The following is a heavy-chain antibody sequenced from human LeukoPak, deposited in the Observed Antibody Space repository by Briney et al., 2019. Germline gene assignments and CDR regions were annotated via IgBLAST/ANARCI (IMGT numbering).Heavy chain of an antibody. CDR2: INHSGST. J-gene: IGHJ5*02. D-gene: IGHD3-10*01. V-gene: IGHV4-34*01. Sequence: SETLSLTCAVYGGSFSGYYWRWIRQPPGKGLEWIGEINHSGSTNYNPSLKSRVTISVDTSKNQFSLKLSSVTAADTAVYYCARGRAKTDYYGSGSSSTWFDPWGQGTLVTVSS. CDR3: ARGRAKTDYYGSGSSSTWFDP. CDR1: GGSFSGYY.